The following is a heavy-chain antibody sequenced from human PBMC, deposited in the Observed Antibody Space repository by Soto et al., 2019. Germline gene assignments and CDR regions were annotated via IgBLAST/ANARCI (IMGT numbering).Heavy chain of an antibody. CDR2: ISSSGSTI. V-gene: IGHV3-11*01. D-gene: IGHD5-18*01. CDR1: GFTFSDYY. CDR3: AKDIVKYTYGACDY. J-gene: IGHJ4*02. Sequence: PGGSLRLSCAASGFTFSDYYMSWIRQAPGKGLEWVSYISSSGSTIYYADSVKGRFTISRDNAKNSLYLQMNSLRAEDTAVYYCAKDIVKYTYGACDYWGQGALVTAPQ.